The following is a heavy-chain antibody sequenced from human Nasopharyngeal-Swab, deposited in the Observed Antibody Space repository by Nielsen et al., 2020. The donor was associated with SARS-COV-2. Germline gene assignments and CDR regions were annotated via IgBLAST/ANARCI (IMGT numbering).Heavy chain of an antibody. CDR3: ASETLRYCSSTSCQDY. J-gene: IGHJ4*02. V-gene: IGHV3-48*04. D-gene: IGHD2-2*01. CDR2: ISSSSSTI. Sequence: VRQAPGKGLEWVSYISSSSSTIYYADSEKGRFTISRDNAKNSLYLQMNSLRAEDTAVYYCASETLRYCSSTSCQDYWGQGTLVTVSS.